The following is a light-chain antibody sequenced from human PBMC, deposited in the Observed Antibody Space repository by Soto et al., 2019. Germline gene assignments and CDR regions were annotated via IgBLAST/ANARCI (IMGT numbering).Light chain of an antibody. CDR3: QQYDNLPPLT. J-gene: IGKJ4*01. CDR2: DAS. V-gene: IGKV1-33*01. CDR1: QDISNY. Sequence: DIQMTQSPSSLSASVGDRVTITCQASQDISNYLNWYQQEPGKAPKLLIYDASNLETGVPSRFSGSGSGTDFTFTISSLQPEDIATYYCQQYDNLPPLTFGGGTKVDIK.